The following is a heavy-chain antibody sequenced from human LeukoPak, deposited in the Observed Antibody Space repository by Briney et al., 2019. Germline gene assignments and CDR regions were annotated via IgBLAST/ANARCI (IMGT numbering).Heavy chain of an antibody. V-gene: IGHV3-23*01. D-gene: IGHD5/OR15-5a*01. J-gene: IGHJ2*01. CDR1: GFTFSSYG. Sequence: GGSLRLSCAASGFTFSSYGMSWVRQAPGKGLEWVSAISGSGGSTYYADSVKGRFTISRDNSKNTLYLQVNSLRDEDTALYHCAKGGLPNWYFDLWGRGTLVIVSS. CDR3: AKGGLPNWYFDL. CDR2: ISGSGGST.